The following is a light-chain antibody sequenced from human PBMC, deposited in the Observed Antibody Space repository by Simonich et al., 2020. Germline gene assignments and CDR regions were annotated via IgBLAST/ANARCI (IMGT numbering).Light chain of an antibody. J-gene: IGLJ3*02. V-gene: IGLV2-11*01. Sequence: QSALTQPRSLSGSPGQSFTISCTGTSSYVGGYNYVSWYQQHPGKAPKLMIYDVRKRPSGVPDRFSGSKSRNTASLTISGRQAEDEADYYCCSYAGSYTFVFGGGTKLTVL. CDR1: SSYVGGYNY. CDR2: DVR. CDR3: CSYAGSYTFV.